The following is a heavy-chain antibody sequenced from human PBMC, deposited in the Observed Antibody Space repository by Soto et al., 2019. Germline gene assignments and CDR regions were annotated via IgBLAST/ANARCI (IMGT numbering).Heavy chain of an antibody. Sequence: GGSLRLSCTTSGFTFDNFAMSWVRQAPGRGLEWVSAISGGGGGKYYADSVKGRFIIARDNSKNTVYLEVNGLRTEDTAVYYCAKDFHYDSSGGLDYLGQGTLVTVSS. J-gene: IGHJ4*02. CDR3: AKDFHYDSSGGLDY. CDR2: ISGGGGGK. D-gene: IGHD3-22*01. CDR1: GFTFDNFA. V-gene: IGHV3-23*01.